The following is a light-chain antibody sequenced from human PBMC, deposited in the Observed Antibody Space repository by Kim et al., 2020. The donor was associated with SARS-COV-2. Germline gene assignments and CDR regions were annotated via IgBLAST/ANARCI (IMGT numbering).Light chain of an antibody. CDR3: QSYDSSLSGSV. V-gene: IGLV1-40*01. Sequence: QRVTSSCTGSSSNIGAGYEVHWYQQLPGTAPKLLIYGNTNRPSGVPDRFSGSKSGTSASLAITGLQAEDEADYYCQSYDSSLSGSVFGGGTQLTVL. J-gene: IGLJ2*01. CDR1: SSNIGAGYE. CDR2: GNT.